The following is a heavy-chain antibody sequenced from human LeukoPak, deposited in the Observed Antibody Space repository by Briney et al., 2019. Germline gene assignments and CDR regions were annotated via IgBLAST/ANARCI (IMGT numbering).Heavy chain of an antibody. CDR3: AKTYRY. CDR2: ISYDGSNK. D-gene: IGHD3-16*02. Sequence: PWRAPRISFATPGFTFSSYGLDRVRPAPGKGLEWVAVISYDGSNKYYVDSVKGRFTNSRDNSKNTLYLQMNSLRAEDTAVYYCAKTYRYWGQGTLVTVSS. CDR1: GFTFSSYG. V-gene: IGHV3-30*18. J-gene: IGHJ4*02.